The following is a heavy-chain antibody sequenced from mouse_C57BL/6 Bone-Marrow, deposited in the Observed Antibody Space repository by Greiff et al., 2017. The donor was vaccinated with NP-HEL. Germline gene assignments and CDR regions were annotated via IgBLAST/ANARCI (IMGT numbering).Heavy chain of an antibody. J-gene: IGHJ3*01. CDR2: ISSGGDYI. V-gene: IGHV5-9-1*02. Sequence: EVKVEESGEGLVKPGGSLKLSCAASGFTFSSYAMSWVRQTPEKRLEWVAYISSGGDYIYYADTVKGRFTISRDNARNTLYLQMSSLKSEDTAMYYCTRENYDYVAYWGQGTLVTVSA. D-gene: IGHD2-4*01. CDR3: TRENYDYVAY. CDR1: GFTFSSYA.